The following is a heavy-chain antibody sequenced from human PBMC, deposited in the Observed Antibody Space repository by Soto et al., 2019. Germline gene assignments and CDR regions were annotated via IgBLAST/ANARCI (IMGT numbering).Heavy chain of an antibody. D-gene: IGHD2-21*02. CDR3: ARGGHVVVVTAAFDY. V-gene: IGHV1-46*01. CDR1: GNTFTNYY. J-gene: IGHJ4*02. Sequence: ASVKVSCKASGNTFTNYYIYWARQAPGQGLEWMGTINPSGGHTTYAQKFLGRVTMTRDTSTSTLYMELTSLRSEDTAVYYCARGGHVVVVTAAFDYWGQGTLVTVSS. CDR2: INPSGGHT.